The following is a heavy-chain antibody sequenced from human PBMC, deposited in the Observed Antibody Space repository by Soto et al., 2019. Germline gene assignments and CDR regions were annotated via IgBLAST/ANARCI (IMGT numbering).Heavy chain of an antibody. V-gene: IGHV4-61*01. J-gene: IGHJ6*02. CDR1: GGSVSSGSYY. CDR2: IYYSGST. D-gene: IGHD5-12*01. Sequence: QVQLQESGPGLVKPSETLSLTCTVSGGSVSSGSYYWSWIRQPPGKGLEWIGYIYYSGSTNYHPALKSPVTISLYTSKNQFSLKLSSVTAAYTALYYCARASSGSYYYYGMDVWGQGTTVTVSS. CDR3: ARASSGSYYYYGMDV.